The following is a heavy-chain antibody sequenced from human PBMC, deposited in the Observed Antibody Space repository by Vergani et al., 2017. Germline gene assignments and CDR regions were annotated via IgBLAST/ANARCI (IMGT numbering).Heavy chain of an antibody. J-gene: IGHJ2*01. D-gene: IGHD3-16*01. V-gene: IGHV4-39*01. CDR2: IYNSGNG. CDR1: GDSIIRRRYY. CDR3: ASGKYYSDSTSHFRGRYFDV. Sequence: QMQLQESGPGLVKASETLSLTCTVSGDSIIRRRYYWGWIRQPPGKGLEWIGRIYNSGNGDSSSSLKSRVTISADTSKNHFSLRLTSVTAADTAVYYCASGKYYSDSTSHFRGRYFDVWGRGTLVTVPS.